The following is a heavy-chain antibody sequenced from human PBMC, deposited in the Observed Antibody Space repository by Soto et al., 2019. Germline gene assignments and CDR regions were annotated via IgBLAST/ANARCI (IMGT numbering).Heavy chain of an antibody. V-gene: IGHV3-23*01. CDR1: GLRFSSQP. CDR3: VRRAFGSSHTFDI. CDR2: ISDNGDLT. Sequence: GCPLGPSAEPSGLRFSSQPMSGARRLPEKGLEWVSGISDNGDLTYNADSVKGRFTISRENSKNTLYLQMNSLRAEDTAVYYCVRRAFGSSHTFDIWGQGTVVTVSS. D-gene: IGHD6-6*01. J-gene: IGHJ3*02.